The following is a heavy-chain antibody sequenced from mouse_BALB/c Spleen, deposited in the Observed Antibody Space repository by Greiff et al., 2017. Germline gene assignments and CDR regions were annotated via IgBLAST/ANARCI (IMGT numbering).Heavy chain of an antibody. J-gene: IGHJ4*01. Sequence: EVMLVESGGGLVQPGGSLKLSCAASGFTFSSYTMSWVRQTPEKRLEWVAYISNGGGSTYYPDTVKGRFTISRDNAKNTLYLQMSSLKSEDTAMYYCARHGALGQGHAMDYWGQGTSVTVSS. D-gene: IGHD4-1*01. CDR3: ARHGALGQGHAMDY. CDR2: ISNGGGST. V-gene: IGHV5-12-2*01. CDR1: GFTFSSYT.